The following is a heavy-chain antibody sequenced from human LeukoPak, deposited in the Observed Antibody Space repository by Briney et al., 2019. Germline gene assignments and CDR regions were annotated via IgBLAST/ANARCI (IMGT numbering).Heavy chain of an antibody. D-gene: IGHD3-9*01. CDR3: ASHILTGYYHEWFDP. Sequence: PSETLSLTCTVSGGSISSSSYYWGWIRQPPGKGLEWIGSIYYSGSTYYNPSLKSRVTISVDTSKNQFSLKLSSVTAADTAVYYCASHILTGYYHEWFDPWGQGTLVTVSS. J-gene: IGHJ5*02. CDR1: GGSISSSSYY. CDR2: IYYSGST. V-gene: IGHV4-39*01.